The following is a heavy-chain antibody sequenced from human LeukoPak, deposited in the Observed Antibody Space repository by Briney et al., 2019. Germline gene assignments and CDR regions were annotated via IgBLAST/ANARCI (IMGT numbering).Heavy chain of an antibody. J-gene: IGHJ4*02. V-gene: IGHV3-21*01. CDR2: ISSSSSSYI. D-gene: IGHD3-22*01. Sequence: PGGSLRLSCAASGFTFSSYSMNWVRQAPGKGLEWVSSISSSSSSYIYYADSVKGRFTISRDNAKNSLYLQMNSLRAEDTAVYYCARDDSSGYYYVSFDYWGQGTLVTVSS. CDR1: GFTFSSYS. CDR3: ARDDSSGYYYVSFDY.